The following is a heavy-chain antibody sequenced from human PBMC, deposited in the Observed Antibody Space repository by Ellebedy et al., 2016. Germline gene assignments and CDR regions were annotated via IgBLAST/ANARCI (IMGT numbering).Heavy chain of an antibody. CDR1: GFTFSNAW. Sequence: GESLKISXAASGFTFSNAWMSWVRQAPGKGLEWVGRIKSKTDGGTTDYAAPVKGRFTISRDDSKNTLYLQMNSLKTEDTAVYYCTTVGAVLVVAAMNYGMDVWGQGTTVTVSS. CDR2: IKSKTDGGTT. V-gene: IGHV3-15*01. D-gene: IGHD2-15*01. J-gene: IGHJ6*02. CDR3: TTVGAVLVVAAMNYGMDV.